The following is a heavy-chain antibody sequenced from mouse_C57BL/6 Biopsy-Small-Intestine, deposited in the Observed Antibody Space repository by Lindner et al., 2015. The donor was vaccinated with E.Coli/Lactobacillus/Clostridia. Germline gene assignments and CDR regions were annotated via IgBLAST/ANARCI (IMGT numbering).Heavy chain of an antibody. D-gene: IGHD3-2*02. CDR1: GYTFNGYW. J-gene: IGHJ2*01. CDR2: ILPGSGTS. V-gene: IGHV1-9*01. Sequence: VQLQESGAELMKPGASVKLSCKATGYTFNGYWIEWVKQRPGHGLEWIGEILPGSGTSNYNEKFKGKATLTIDRSSSTAYMELRSLTSEDSAVYYCARSEGSSGFFDSWGQGTTLTVSS. CDR3: ARSEGSSGFFDS.